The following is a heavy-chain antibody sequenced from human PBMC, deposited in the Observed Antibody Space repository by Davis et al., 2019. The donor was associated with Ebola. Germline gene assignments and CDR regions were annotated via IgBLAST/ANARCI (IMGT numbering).Heavy chain of an antibody. Sequence: MPSETLSLTCTVSGGSISSSSYYWGWIRQPPGKGLEWIGEINHSGSTNYNPSLKSRVTISVDTSKNQFSLKLSSVTAADTAVYYCARGHFYGSGSSPFQHWGQGTLVTVSS. V-gene: IGHV4-39*07. CDR2: INHSGST. D-gene: IGHD3-10*01. CDR3: ARGHFYGSGSSPFQH. CDR1: GGSISSSSYY. J-gene: IGHJ1*01.